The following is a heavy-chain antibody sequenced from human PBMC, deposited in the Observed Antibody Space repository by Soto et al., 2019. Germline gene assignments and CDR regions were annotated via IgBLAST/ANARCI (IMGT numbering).Heavy chain of an antibody. V-gene: IGHV4-39*01. Sequence: SETLSLTCTVSGGSISSSSYYWGWVRQPPGKGLEWIGAISYGGPTYHNPSLRSRVTISVDTSKSQFSLDLSSVTAPHTAVYYCARHRRETGTYAQPLDYCWGQGTLITVSS. CDR2: ISYGGPT. CDR1: GGSISSSSYY. CDR3: ARHRRETGTYAQPLDYC. D-gene: IGHD1-1*01. J-gene: IGHJ4*02.